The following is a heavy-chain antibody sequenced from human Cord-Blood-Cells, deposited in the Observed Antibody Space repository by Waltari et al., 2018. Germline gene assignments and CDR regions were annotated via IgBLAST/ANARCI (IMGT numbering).Heavy chain of an antibody. D-gene: IGHD5-18*01. CDR1: GYSISRGYY. CDR3: ATPGYGDAFDI. V-gene: IGHV4-38-2*01. CDR2: IYQSGST. J-gene: IGHJ3*02. Sequence: QVQLQESGPGLVKPSETLSLTCAVSGYSISRGYYWGWIRQPPGKGLEWIGSIYQSGSTYYNPSLKSRVTISVDTSKNQFSLKLSSVTAADTAVYYCATPGYGDAFDIWGQGTMVTVSS.